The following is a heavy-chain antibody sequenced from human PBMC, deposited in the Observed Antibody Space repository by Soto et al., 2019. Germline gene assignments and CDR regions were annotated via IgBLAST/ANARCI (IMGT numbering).Heavy chain of an antibody. V-gene: IGHV4-59*01. CDR2: IYYSGST. Sequence: SETLSLTCTVSGVSISSYYWSWIRQPPGKGLEWIGYIYYSGSTNYNPSLKSRVTISVDTSKNQFSLKLSSVTAADTAVYYCARNPPTVTTGYYYMDVWGKGTTVTVSS. J-gene: IGHJ6*03. D-gene: IGHD4-17*01. CDR3: ARNPPTVTTGYYYMDV. CDR1: GVSISSYY.